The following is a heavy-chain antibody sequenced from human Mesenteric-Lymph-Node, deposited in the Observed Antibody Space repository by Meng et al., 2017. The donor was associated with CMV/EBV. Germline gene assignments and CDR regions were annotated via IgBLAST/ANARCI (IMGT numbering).Heavy chain of an antibody. V-gene: IGHV4-61*01. D-gene: IGHD3-3*01. CDR3: ASEGYYDFWSGYYTSGGMDV. J-gene: IGHJ6*02. CDR2: IYYSGST. Sequence: SETLSLTCTVSGGSVSSGSYYWSWIRQPPGKGLEWIGHIYYSGSTNYNPSLKSRVTIPVDTSKNQFSQKLSSVTAADTAVYYCASEGYYDFWSGYYTSGGMDVWGQGTTVTVSS. CDR1: GGSVSSGSYY.